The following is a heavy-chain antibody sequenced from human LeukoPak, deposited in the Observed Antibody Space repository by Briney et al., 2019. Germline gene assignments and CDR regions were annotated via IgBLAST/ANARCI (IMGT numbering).Heavy chain of an antibody. D-gene: IGHD3-16*01. CDR2: IYSGGIT. Sequence: GGSLRLSCAASGFTVSSNYMSWVRQAPGRGLEWVSVIYSGGITYYADSVKGRFTISRDNSRNTLYLQMNSLRAEDTAVYYCARVGGGVYYHGMDVWGQGTTVTVS. CDR3: ARVGGGVYYHGMDV. J-gene: IGHJ6*02. CDR1: GFTVSSNY. V-gene: IGHV3-53*01.